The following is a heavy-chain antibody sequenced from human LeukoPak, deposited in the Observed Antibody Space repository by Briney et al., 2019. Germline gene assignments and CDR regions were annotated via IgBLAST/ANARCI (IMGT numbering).Heavy chain of an antibody. Sequence: PGGSLRLSCSASGFVFSDYPLHWIRQSPGKGPEWVAVISFDGSHQYYADSVKGRFTLSRDNSINTLDLQMNSLRAEDTAVYYCAKEFHSRGYGANFDYWGQGTLVTVSS. V-gene: IGHV3-30*01. CDR2: ISFDGSHQ. CDR3: AKEFHSRGYGANFDY. J-gene: IGHJ4*02. CDR1: GFVFSDYP. D-gene: IGHD3-10*01.